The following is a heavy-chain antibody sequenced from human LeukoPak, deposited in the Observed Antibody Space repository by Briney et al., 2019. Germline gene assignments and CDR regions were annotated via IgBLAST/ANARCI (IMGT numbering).Heavy chain of an antibody. D-gene: IGHD7-27*01. J-gene: IGHJ4*02. Sequence: GRSLRLSCAVSGFTFSSYGMHWVRQAPGKGLEWVAVIWYDGSNKYYEDSVKGRFTISRDNAKNSLYLQMNSLRAEDTAVYYCARDGPLTGGFDYWGQGTLVTVSS. CDR2: IWYDGSNK. CDR3: ARDGPLTGGFDY. CDR1: GFTFSSYG. V-gene: IGHV3-33*01.